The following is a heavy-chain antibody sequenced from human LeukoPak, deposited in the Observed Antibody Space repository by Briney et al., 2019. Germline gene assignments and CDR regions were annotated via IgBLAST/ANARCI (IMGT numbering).Heavy chain of an antibody. CDR3: ARVFRVGAWTLTTVTYNDAFDI. V-gene: IGHV3-21*01. Sequence: KPGGSLRLSCAASGFTFSSYSMNWVRQAPGKGLEWVSSISSSSSYIYYADSVKGRFTISRDNAKNSLYLQMNSLRAEDTAVYYCARVFRVGAWTLTTVTYNDAFDIWGQGTMVTVSS. J-gene: IGHJ3*02. D-gene: IGHD4-17*01. CDR1: GFTFSSYS. CDR2: ISSSSSYI.